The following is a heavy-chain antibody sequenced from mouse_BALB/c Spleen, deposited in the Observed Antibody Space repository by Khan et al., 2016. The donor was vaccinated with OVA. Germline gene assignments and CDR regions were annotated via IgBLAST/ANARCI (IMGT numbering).Heavy chain of an antibody. Sequence: QVQLKQSGPGLVAPSQSPSITCTISGFSLTNYGVHWVRQPPGKGLEWLVVIWSDGSTTSNSALKSRLTINKDNSKNQVFLEMNSLQTDDTAMYFCARQPYYHYNLMDYLGQGTSVTVSS. J-gene: IGHJ4*01. CDR2: IWSDGST. CDR1: GFSLTNYG. D-gene: IGHD2-10*01. V-gene: IGHV2-6-1*01. CDR3: ARQPYYHYNLMDY.